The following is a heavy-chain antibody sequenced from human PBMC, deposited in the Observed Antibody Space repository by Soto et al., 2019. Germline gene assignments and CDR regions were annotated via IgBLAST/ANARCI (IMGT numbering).Heavy chain of an antibody. D-gene: IGHD3-16*01. J-gene: IGHJ4*02. Sequence: QVQLVESGGGVFPPGRSLRLSCAASGFTFSSYAMHWVRQAPGKGLEWVAVMSYDGNNQYFADSVKGRFTISRDNFKNTLYLQMNSLRPEDTAVYYCAKALGELAPESFDYWGQGILVTVSS. CDR2: MSYDGNNQ. CDR1: GFTFSSYA. CDR3: AKALGELAPESFDY. V-gene: IGHV3-30*18.